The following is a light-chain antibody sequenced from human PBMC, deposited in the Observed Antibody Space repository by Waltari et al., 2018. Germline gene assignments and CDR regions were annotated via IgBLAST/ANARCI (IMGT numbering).Light chain of an antibody. Sequence: ETVMPQSPATLSVSPGETATLSCRASQSVSSNLAWYQQKPGQAPRLLIYGASTRATGIPARFSGSGSGTEFTLTISSLQSEDFAVYYCQQYNNWPPTFGQGTKLEIK. CDR2: GAS. CDR3: QQYNNWPPT. CDR1: QSVSSN. V-gene: IGKV3-15*01. J-gene: IGKJ2*01.